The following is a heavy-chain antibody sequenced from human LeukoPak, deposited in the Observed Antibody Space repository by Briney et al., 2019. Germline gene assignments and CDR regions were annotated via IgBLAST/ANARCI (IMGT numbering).Heavy chain of an antibody. D-gene: IGHD2-2*01. V-gene: IGHV3-49*04. J-gene: IGHJ4*02. CDR2: IQAKAYGGAT. CDR3: TRAPHPRCSSSGCYLDY. Sequence: PGGSLRLSCSTSGFTFGDYAMSWVRQAPGKGLEWVGFIQAKAYGGATKYAASVNGRSSISRDDSQSIANLQMNDLKTEDTAVYYCTRAPHPRCSSSGCYLDYWGQGTLVTVSS. CDR1: GFTFGDYA.